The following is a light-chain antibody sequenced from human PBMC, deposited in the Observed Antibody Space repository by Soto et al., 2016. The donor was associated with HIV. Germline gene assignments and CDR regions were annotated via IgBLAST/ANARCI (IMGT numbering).Light chain of an antibody. Sequence: YVLTQSPSVSVAPGKTAKITCGGHNVENRRVHWYQQKPGQAPVLVVYDDDDRPSGIPERFSGSSSGNTATLTISRVEIGDEADYYCQVWDSSSDHWVFGGGTKLTVL. CDR2: DDD. CDR3: QVWDSSSDHWV. V-gene: IGLV3-21*03. J-gene: IGLJ3*02. CDR1: NVENRR.